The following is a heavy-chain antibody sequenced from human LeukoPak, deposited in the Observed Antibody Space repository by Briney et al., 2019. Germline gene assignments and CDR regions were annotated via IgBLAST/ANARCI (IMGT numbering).Heavy chain of an antibody. CDR1: GGSTSSYY. V-gene: IGHV4-59*01. J-gene: IGHJ4*02. Sequence: SETLSLTCTVSGGSTSSYYWSWIRQSPGKGLEWIGYIHYSGSTYYNPSLKSRVTISVDTSKNQFSLKLSSVTAADTAVYYCARDRTSGSGKYYFDYWGQGTLVTVSS. CDR3: ARDRTSGSGKYYFDY. D-gene: IGHD6-13*01. CDR2: IHYSGST.